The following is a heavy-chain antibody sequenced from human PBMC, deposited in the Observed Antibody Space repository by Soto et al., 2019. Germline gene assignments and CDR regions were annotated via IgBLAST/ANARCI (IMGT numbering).Heavy chain of an antibody. CDR3: ASNGVAAQYYYGMDV. V-gene: IGHV1-3*01. CDR2: INAGNGNT. Sequence: RASVKVSCKASGYTFTSYAMHWVRQAPGQRLEWMGWINAGNGNTKYSQKFQGRVTITRDTSASTAYMELSSLRSEDTAVYYCASNGVAAQYYYGMDVWGQGTTVTVSS. D-gene: IGHD2-15*01. J-gene: IGHJ6*02. CDR1: GYTFTSYA.